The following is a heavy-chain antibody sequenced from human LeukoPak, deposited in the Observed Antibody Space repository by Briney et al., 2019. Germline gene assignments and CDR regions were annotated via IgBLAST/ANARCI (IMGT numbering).Heavy chain of an antibody. J-gene: IGHJ4*02. CDR1: GFTVSSNY. V-gene: IGHV3-53*01. D-gene: IGHD3-10*01. Sequence: PGGSLRLSCVASGFTVSSNYMSWVRQAPGKGLEWVSVIYSGGRTYYADSVKGRFTISRDNSKNTLYLQMNSLRAEDTAVYCCVGSSVFDYWGQGTLVTVSS. CDR3: VGSSVFDY. CDR2: IYSGGRT.